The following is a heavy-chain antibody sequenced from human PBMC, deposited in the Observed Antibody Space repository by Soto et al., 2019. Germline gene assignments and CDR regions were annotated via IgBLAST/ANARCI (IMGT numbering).Heavy chain of an antibody. D-gene: IGHD3-22*01. Sequence: QVQLVQSGAEVKKPGSSVKVSCKASGGTFSSYAISWVRQAPGQGLEWMGGIIPIFGTANYAQKFQGRVTITADKSTSTAYMELISRRSEDTAVYYCASDDSSGYYYPNWFDPWGQGTLVTVSS. CDR3: ASDDSSGYYYPNWFDP. V-gene: IGHV1-69*06. CDR1: GGTFSSYA. J-gene: IGHJ5*02. CDR2: IIPIFGTA.